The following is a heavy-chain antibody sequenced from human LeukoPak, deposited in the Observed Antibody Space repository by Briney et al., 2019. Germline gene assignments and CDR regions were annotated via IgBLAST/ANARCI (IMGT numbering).Heavy chain of an antibody. CDR3: ARQSSYSTGWYGFDI. CDR1: GYTFTGYY. V-gene: IGHV1-2*02. CDR2: INPNSGGT. D-gene: IGHD6-19*01. J-gene: IGHJ3*02. Sequence: ASVKVSCKASGYTFTGYYTHWVRQAPGQGLEWMGWINPNSGGTNYAQRFQGRVTMTRDTSITTAYMELSRLRSDDTAVYYCARQSSYSTGWYGFDIWGQGTMVTVSS.